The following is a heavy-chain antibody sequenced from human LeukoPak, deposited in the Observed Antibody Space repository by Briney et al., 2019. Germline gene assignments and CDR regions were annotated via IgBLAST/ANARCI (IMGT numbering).Heavy chain of an antibody. CDR2: IYYNGNT. Sequence: SETLPLTCTVSGGSISSYYWSWIRQPPGKGLEWIGYIYYNGNTNYNPSLKSRVTISVDTSKNQFSLMLTSVTAADTAVYYCARGEWDLLFDYWGQGTLVTVSS. J-gene: IGHJ4*02. CDR3: ARGEWDLLFDY. D-gene: IGHD1-26*01. V-gene: IGHV4-59*01. CDR1: GGSISSYY.